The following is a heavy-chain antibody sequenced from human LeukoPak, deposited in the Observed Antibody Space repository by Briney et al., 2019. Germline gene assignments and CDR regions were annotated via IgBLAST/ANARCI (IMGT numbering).Heavy chain of an antibody. CDR2: IYHSGST. D-gene: IGHD5-24*01. J-gene: IGHJ4*02. Sequence: SETLSLTCTVSGYSISSGYYWGWIRQPPGKGLEWIGSIYHSGSTYYNPSLKSRVTISVDTSKNQFSLKLSSVTAADTAVYYCARLDGYNFDYWGQGTLVTVSS. V-gene: IGHV4-38-2*02. CDR1: GYSISSGYY. CDR3: ARLDGYNFDY.